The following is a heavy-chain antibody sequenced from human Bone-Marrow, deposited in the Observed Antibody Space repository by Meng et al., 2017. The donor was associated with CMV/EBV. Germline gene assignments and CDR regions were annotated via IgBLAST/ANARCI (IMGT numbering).Heavy chain of an antibody. D-gene: IGHD2-15*01. CDR2: INWNGYTT. CDR1: GFTFEDHG. J-gene: IGHJ4*02. CDR3: ARGGDRYCSGGSCYFGDY. Sequence: GESLKISCAASGFTFEDHGMNWVRQAPGKGLEWVAGINWNGYTTGYADSVKGRFTVSRDNAKNSLYLQMNSLGAADTAFYHCARGGDRYCSGGSCYFGDYWGQGALVTVSS. V-gene: IGHV3-20*01.